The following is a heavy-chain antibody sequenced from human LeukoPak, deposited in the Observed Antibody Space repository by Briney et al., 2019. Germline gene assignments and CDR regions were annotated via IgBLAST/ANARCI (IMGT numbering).Heavy chain of an antibody. V-gene: IGHV4-4*02. CDR3: ARGLMMAVAGRGEFHY. Sequence: SETLSLTCAVSGGSITSSNWWSWVRQPPGKGLEWIGEIYHSGSTNYNPSLKSRVTISVDTSKNQFSLKLSSVTAADTAVYYCARGLMMAVAGRGEFHYWGQGTLVTVSS. CDR2: IYHSGST. CDR1: GGSITSSNW. D-gene: IGHD6-13*01. J-gene: IGHJ4*02.